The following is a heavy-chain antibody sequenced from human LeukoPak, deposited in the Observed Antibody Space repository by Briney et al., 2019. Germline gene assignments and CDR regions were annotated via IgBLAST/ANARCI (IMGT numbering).Heavy chain of an antibody. CDR1: GYTFTSYA. D-gene: IGHD3-3*01. V-gene: IGHV1-3*03. CDR3: ARDRGTPNLDTIFGVVDAGDFAFDI. CDR2: INAGNGNT. Sequence: ASVKVSCKASGYTFTSYAMHWVRQAPGQRLEWMGWINAGNGNTKYSQEFQGRVTITRDTSASTAYMELSSLRSEDMAVYYCARDRGTPNLDTIFGVVDAGDFAFDIWGQGTMVTVSS. J-gene: IGHJ3*02.